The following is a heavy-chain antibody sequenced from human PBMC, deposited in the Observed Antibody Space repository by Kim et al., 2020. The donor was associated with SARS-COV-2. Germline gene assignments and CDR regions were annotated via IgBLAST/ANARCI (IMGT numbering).Heavy chain of an antibody. CDR2: IDPSDSYT. CDR3: ARHGNPFSMVRGVKDGMDV. Sequence: GESLKISCKGSGYSFTSYWISWVRQMPGKGLEWMGRIDPSDSYTNYSPSFQGHVTISADKSISTAYLQWSSLKASDTAMYYCARHGNPFSMVRGVKDGMDVWGQGTTVTVSS. J-gene: IGHJ6*02. V-gene: IGHV5-10-1*01. D-gene: IGHD3-10*01. CDR1: GYSFTSYW.